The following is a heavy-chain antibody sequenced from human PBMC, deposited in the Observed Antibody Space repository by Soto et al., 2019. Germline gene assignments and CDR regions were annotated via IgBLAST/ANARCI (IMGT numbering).Heavy chain of an antibody. CDR2: INAGNGNT. CDR3: ARDLTAVVPAAIDVAARPYYYYGMDV. Sequence: GASVKVSCKASGYTFTSYAMHWVRQAPGQRLEWMGWINAGNGNTKYSQKFQGRVTITRDTSASTAYMELSSLRSEDTAVYYCARDLTAVVPAAIDVAARPYYYYGMDVWGQGTTVTAP. D-gene: IGHD2-2*02. V-gene: IGHV1-3*01. J-gene: IGHJ6*02. CDR1: GYTFTSYA.